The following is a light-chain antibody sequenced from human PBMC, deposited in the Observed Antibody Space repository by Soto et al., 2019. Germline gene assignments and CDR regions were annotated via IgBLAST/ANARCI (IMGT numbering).Light chain of an antibody. J-gene: IGLJ1*01. Sequence: QSVLTQPASVSGSPGQSITISCTGTSSDVGGYNYVSWYQQHPGKAPKLMIYDVSYRSSGVSDRFSGSKSGNTASLTISGLQSEDEADYYCDSYTSGSSYVFGTGTKVTVL. V-gene: IGLV2-14*01. CDR1: SSDVGGYNY. CDR3: DSYTSGSSYV. CDR2: DVS.